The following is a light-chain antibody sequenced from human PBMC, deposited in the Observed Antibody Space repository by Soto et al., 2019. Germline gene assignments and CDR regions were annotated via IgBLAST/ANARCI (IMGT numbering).Light chain of an antibody. Sequence: DIVMTQSPDSLAVSLGERATINCKSSQSILSSSNNKNFLAWFQRKSGQPPKLLIYWASTRESGVPDRFSGSGSGTDFTLTINSLQAEDVAVYYCQQYHSDPITFGQGTRLEIK. J-gene: IGKJ5*01. CDR2: WAS. V-gene: IGKV4-1*01. CDR3: QQYHSDPIT. CDR1: QSILSSSNNKNF.